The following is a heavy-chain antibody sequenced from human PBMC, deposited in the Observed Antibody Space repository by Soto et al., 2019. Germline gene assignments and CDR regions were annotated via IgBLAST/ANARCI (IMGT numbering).Heavy chain of an antibody. CDR1: GGSLTDHY. CDR2: VYYSGAT. V-gene: IGHV4-59*11. Sequence: QVQLQESGPGLVTPSETLSLTCTVAGGSLTDHYWNWFRQSPVRGLQWMGYVYYSGATSYNPSPPSRVTITADTSKNQFSLMLRSVPAADTAVYFCARGNDWKISAFDNWGQGTMVSVSS. D-gene: IGHD2-21*01. CDR3: ARGNDWKISAFDN. J-gene: IGHJ3*02.